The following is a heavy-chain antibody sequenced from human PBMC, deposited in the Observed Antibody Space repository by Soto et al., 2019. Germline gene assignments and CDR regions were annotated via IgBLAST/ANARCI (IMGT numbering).Heavy chain of an antibody. Sequence: SETLSLTCTVYGGSFSGYYWSWIRQPPGKGLEWIGEINHSGSTNYNPSLKSRVTISVDTSKNQFSLKLSSVTAADTAVYYCARRVVRGVISPWFDPWGQGTLVTVSS. CDR1: GGSFSGYY. J-gene: IGHJ5*02. V-gene: IGHV4-34*01. CDR3: ARRVVRGVISPWFDP. CDR2: INHSGST. D-gene: IGHD3-10*01.